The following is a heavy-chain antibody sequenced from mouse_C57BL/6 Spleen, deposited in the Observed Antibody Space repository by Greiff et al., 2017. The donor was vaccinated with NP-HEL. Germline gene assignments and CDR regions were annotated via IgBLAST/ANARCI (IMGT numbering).Heavy chain of an antibody. CDR1: GYTFTSYW. CDR3: ARSYYGSSYVGEDYFDY. V-gene: IGHV1-69*01. CDR2: IDPSDSYT. D-gene: IGHD1-1*01. J-gene: IGHJ2*01. Sequence: QVQLQQPGAELVMPGASVKLSCKASGYTFTSYWMHWVKQRPGQGLEWIGEIDPSDSYTNYNQKFKGKSTLTVDKSSSTAYMQLSSLTSEDSAVYYCARSYYGSSYVGEDYFDYWGQGTTLTVSS.